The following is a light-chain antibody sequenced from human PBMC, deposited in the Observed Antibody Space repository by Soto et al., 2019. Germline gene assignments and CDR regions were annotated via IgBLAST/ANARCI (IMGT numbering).Light chain of an antibody. CDR1: QDIRND. J-gene: IGKJ1*01. Sequence: AFQMTQSPSSLSASVGDRVTITCRASQDIRNDLGWYQQKPGKAPRLLIYAASILQSGVPSRFSGSGSGTDFTLTISSLQPEDFATYYCQHYNSYSEAFGQGTKVDI. CDR3: QHYNSYSEA. V-gene: IGKV1-6*01. CDR2: AAS.